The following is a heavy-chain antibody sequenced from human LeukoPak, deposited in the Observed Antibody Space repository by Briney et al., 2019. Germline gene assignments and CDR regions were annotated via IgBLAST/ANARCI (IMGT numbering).Heavy chain of an antibody. D-gene: IGHD1-26*01. Sequence: GGSLRLSCAASGFTFTNSWMAWVRQAPGKGLEWVANIKQDGSTKHYADSLKGRFTISRDNPKNSLYLQMNSLRADDTAVYYCARDTDGSLDYWGQGILVTVSS. J-gene: IGHJ4*02. CDR2: IKQDGSTK. V-gene: IGHV3-7*01. CDR3: ARDTDGSLDY. CDR1: GFTFTNSW.